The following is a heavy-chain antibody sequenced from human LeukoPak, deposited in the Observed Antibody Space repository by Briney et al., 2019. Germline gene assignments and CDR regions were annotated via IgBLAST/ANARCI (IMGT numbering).Heavy chain of an antibody. CDR3: ARNSWDYYGSGSFDY. V-gene: IGHV3-7*01. CDR2: IHQDGNEK. J-gene: IGHJ4*02. D-gene: IGHD3-10*01. Sequence: GGSLRLSCAASGFTFSTYWMSWVRQAPGKGLEWVANIHQDGNEKYYVDSVKGRFTISRDNAKNTLYLQMNSLRAEDTAVYYCARNSWDYYGSGSFDYWGQGTLVTVSS. CDR1: GFTFSTYW.